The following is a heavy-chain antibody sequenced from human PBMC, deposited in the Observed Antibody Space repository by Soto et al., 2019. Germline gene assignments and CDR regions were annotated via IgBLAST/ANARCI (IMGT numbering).Heavy chain of an antibody. V-gene: IGHV3-21*06. CDR3: VRARATDSRPDY. D-gene: IGHD5-18*01. CDR1: GFTFSLYS. J-gene: IGHJ4*02. CDR2: ITSSSTYI. Sequence: EVQLVESGGGLVKPGGSLRLSCAASGFTFSLYSMIWVRRAPGKGLDWVSSITSSSTYIYYADSLKGRFTISRDNAKNSLYLQMDSLRAEDTAMYYCVRARATDSRPDYWGQGTLVTVSS.